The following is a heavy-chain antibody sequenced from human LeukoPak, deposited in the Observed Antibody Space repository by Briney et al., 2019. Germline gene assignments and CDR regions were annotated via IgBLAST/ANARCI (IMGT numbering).Heavy chain of an antibody. CDR3: AREYYSISDY. CDR2: IKPNSGGT. J-gene: IGHJ4*02. V-gene: IGHV1-2*02. CDR1: GYTFTRYL. Sequence: ASVKVSCKASGYTFTRYLIHWVRQAPGQGLEWMGWIKPNSGGTNYAQKFQGRVTMTRATSISTAYMELSRLTSDATAVYYCAREYYSISDYWGQGALVTVSS. D-gene: IGHD2-21*01.